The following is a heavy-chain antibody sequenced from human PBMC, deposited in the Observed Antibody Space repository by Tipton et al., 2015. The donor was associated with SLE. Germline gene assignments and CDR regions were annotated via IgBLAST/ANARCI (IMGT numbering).Heavy chain of an antibody. CDR3: AGSLRYFDWRDAFDV. J-gene: IGHJ3*01. D-gene: IGHD3-9*01. Sequence: TLSLTCTVSGGSISSYYWAWIRQPPGKGLEWIGSIYYGGSTHYYPSLQSRGSISVDTSKNQFSLKLSSVTAADTAVYYCAGSLRYFDWRDAFDVWGQGTMVIVSS. V-gene: IGHV4-39*01. CDR1: GGSISSYY. CDR2: IYYGGST.